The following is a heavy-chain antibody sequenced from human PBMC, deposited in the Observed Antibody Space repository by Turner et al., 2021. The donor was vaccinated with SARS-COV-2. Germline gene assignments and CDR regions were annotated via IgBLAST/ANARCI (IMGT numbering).Heavy chain of an antibody. CDR3: ARDLLAEQQLRDDYYYNYGMDV. CDR1: GFTFSDYN. D-gene: IGHD6-13*01. CDR2: ISSSSSYT. V-gene: IGHV3-11*06. J-gene: IGHJ6*02. Sequence: QVQLVESGGGLVKPGGSLRLSCAASGFTFSDYNMSWIRQAQGKGLEWVSDISSSSSYTNYADSVKGRFTISRDNAKNTLYLQMNSLRAEDTAVYYCARDLLAEQQLRDDYYYNYGMDVWGQGTTVTVSS.